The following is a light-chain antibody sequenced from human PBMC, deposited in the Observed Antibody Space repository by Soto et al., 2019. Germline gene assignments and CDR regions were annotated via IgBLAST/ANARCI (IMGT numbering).Light chain of an antibody. CDR2: DVS. V-gene: IGLV2-14*03. J-gene: IGLJ1*01. Sequence: QSALTQPPSVSGSPGQSITISCTGNSSDGDSYNYVSWYQHHPGKAPKLIMYDVSYRPSGVSNRFSGSKSGNTASLTISGLQSEDEADYYCSSYTSTNTGVFGSGTKLTVL. CDR3: SSYTSTNTGV. CDR1: SSDGDSYNY.